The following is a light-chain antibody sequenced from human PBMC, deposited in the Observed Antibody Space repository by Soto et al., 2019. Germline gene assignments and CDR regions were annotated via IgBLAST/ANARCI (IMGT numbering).Light chain of an antibody. CDR2: GAS. V-gene: IGKV3-11*01. Sequence: ESVLTQSPGTLSLSPGERATLSCRASQRFGINLAWYQQKPGQAPRLLIYGASTRATGIPDRFSGSGSETDFTLTISSLEPQDSAVYYCQQRSNWPRTFGQGTKVDIK. J-gene: IGKJ1*01. CDR3: QQRSNWPRT. CDR1: QRFGIN.